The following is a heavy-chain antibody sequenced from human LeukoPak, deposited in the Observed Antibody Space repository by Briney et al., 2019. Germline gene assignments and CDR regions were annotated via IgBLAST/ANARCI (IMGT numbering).Heavy chain of an antibody. V-gene: IGHV3-23*01. CDR2: IYESGQTT. CDR3: AKDYRIGYSDHFDY. D-gene: IGHD2-21*01. CDR1: GFTFSSHA. Sequence: GGSLRLSCVGSGFTFSSHAMSWVRQAPEKGLEWVSGIYESGQTTHYADSVRGRFSISRDNSKNTLYLQMDSLRGEDTAIYYCAKDYRIGYSDHFDYWGQGALVTVSS. J-gene: IGHJ4*02.